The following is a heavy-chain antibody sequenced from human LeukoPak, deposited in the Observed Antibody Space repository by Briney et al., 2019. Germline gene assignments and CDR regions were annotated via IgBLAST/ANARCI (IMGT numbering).Heavy chain of an antibody. CDR2: VGIAADT. D-gene: IGHD1-14*01. V-gene: IGHV3-13*01. CDR3: AREERMGTADAFDV. CDR1: GFTFNNYE. J-gene: IGHJ3*01. Sequence: GGSLRLSCAASGFTFNNYEMHWVRQTAGKGLEWVSAVGIAADTFYAGSVKGRFSISRDNAESSLFLQMNSLRAGDTAVYYCAREERMGTADAFDVWGQGTMVTVSS.